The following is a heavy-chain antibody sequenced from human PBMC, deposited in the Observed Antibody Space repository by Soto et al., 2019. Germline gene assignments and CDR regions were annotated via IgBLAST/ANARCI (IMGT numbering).Heavy chain of an antibody. CDR1: GYTFTSYG. D-gene: IGHD3-10*01. V-gene: IGHV1-18*04. CDR2: ISAYNGNT. J-gene: IGHJ4*02. CDR3: ARDTKLWFGESPHSC. Sequence: ASVKVSCKASGYTFTSYGISWVRQAPGQGLEWMGWISAYNGNTNYAQKLQGRVTMTTDTPTSTAYMELRSLRSDDTAVYYCARDTKLWFGESPHSCWGQGTLVTVSS.